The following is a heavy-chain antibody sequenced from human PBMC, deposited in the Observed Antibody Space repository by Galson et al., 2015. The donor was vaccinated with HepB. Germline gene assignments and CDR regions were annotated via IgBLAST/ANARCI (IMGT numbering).Heavy chain of an antibody. CDR1: GFTVSSNY. Sequence: SLRLSCAASGFTVSSNYMRWVRQAPGKGLEWVSVIYYGGSTYYADSVKGRFTFSRDNSKNTLYLQMDSLRAEDTAVYYCARAMWDVIVVGWFDSWGQGTLVTVSS. CDR3: ARAMWDVIVVGWFDS. J-gene: IGHJ5*01. D-gene: IGHD2-15*01. V-gene: IGHV3-66*02. CDR2: IYYGGST.